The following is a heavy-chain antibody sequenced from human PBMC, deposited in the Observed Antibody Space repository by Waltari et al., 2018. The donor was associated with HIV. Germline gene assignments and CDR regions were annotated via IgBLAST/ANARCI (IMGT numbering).Heavy chain of an antibody. Sequence: EVQVVQSGAEVKKSGESLKISCQISGNSFSSHWIGWVRQRPGKGLEWMGIIYPGDSDSVYSPSLKGQVTISVDRAINTAYLQWSSLKASDTAMYFCARRIGDYRSAFDIWGQGTLVTV. CDR1: GNSFSSHW. CDR3: ARRIGDYRSAFDI. CDR2: IYPGDSDS. D-gene: IGHD4-17*01. V-gene: IGHV5-51*01. J-gene: IGHJ3*02.